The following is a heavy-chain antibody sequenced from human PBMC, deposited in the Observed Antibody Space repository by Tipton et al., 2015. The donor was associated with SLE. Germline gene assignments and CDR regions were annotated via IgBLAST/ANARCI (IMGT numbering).Heavy chain of an antibody. Sequence: TLSLTCTVSDGSISSSGYYWGWIRQPPGKGLEWIANIYYSGSTYYNRSLKSRITISLDTSNNQFSLKLRFVTAADTAVYYCATDFYASSNAFDIWGQGTMVTVSS. CDR1: DGSISSSGYY. CDR3: ATDFYASSNAFDI. D-gene: IGHD3-22*01. CDR2: IYYSGST. J-gene: IGHJ3*02. V-gene: IGHV4-39*07.